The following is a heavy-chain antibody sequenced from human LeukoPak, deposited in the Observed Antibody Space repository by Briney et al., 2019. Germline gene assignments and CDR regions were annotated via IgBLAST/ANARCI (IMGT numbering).Heavy chain of an antibody. CDR2: LKSDGKT. J-gene: IGHJ1*01. CDR3: ARAPSEIGGYYPEYFRH. Sequence: GGSLSLSCAASGLSFSSYWMHWVRQAPGKGLVWVSRLKSDGKTNYADSVKGRFTISRDNAKNTVSLQMNSLRAEDTGVYYCARAPSEIGGYYPEYFRHWGQGTLVTVSS. CDR1: GLSFSSYW. D-gene: IGHD3-22*01. V-gene: IGHV3-74*01.